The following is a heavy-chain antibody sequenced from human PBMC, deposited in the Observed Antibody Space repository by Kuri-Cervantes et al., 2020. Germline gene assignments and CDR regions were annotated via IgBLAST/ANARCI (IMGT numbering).Heavy chain of an antibody. J-gene: IGHJ3*02. V-gene: IGHV3-9*01. CDR1: IFIFHEYA. Sequence: GGSLRLSCIVSIFIFHEYAMHWVRQVTGKGLEWVSGMNWNSNLIGYADSVKGRFTISRDNAKNSLYLQMNSLRAEDTALYYCATTSSSSWEDAFDIWGQGTMVTVSS. CDR2: MNWNSNLI. D-gene: IGHD6-13*01. CDR3: ATTSSSSWEDAFDI.